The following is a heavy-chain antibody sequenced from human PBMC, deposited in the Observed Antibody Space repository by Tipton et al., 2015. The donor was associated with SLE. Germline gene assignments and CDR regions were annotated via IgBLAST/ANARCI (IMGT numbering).Heavy chain of an antibody. CDR2: VQTSGTT. V-gene: IGHV4-4*07. Sequence: TLSLTCTVSGGSIGSYFWSWIRQPAGKGLEWIGHVQTSGTTNYNPSLKSRVSISVDTSKKHFSLKLNSVTAADTAVYYCATGWLAVDFWGQGTRVSVSS. CDR3: ATGWLAVDF. D-gene: IGHD6-19*01. J-gene: IGHJ4*02. CDR1: GGSIGSYF.